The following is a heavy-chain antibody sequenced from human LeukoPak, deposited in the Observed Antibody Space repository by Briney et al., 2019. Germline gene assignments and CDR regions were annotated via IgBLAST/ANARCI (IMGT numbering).Heavy chain of an antibody. J-gene: IGHJ4*02. D-gene: IGHD4-17*01. V-gene: IGHV3-30*02. CDR3: ARVVDYGDYGGFDF. Sequence: PGGSLRLSCAASEFTFSTYGMPWVRQAPGKGLEWVAFIRYDGSQTYYADSVKGRFTISRDNSKNTLFLQMNSLRAEDTAVYYCARVVDYGDYGGFDFWGQGTLVTVSS. CDR2: IRYDGSQT. CDR1: EFTFSTYG.